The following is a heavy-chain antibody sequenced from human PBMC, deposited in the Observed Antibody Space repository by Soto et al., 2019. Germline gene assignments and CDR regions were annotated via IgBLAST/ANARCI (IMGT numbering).Heavy chain of an antibody. CDR1: GFTFSSYA. V-gene: IGHV3-23*01. CDR2: ISGSGGST. CDR3: ANAYYDSSGYLPFDY. D-gene: IGHD3-22*01. J-gene: IGHJ4*02. Sequence: GGSLRLSCAASGFTFSSYAMSWVRQAPGKGLEWVSAISGSGGSTYYADSVKGRFTISRDNSKNTLYLQMNSLRAEDTAVYYCANAYYDSSGYLPFDYWGQGTLVTVSS.